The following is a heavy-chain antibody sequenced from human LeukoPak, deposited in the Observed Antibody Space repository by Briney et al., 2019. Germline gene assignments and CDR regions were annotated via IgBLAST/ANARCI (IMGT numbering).Heavy chain of an antibody. Sequence: PSETLSLTCTVSGGSISSYYWSWIRQPAGKGLEWIGRIYTSGSTNYNPSLKSRVTMSVDTSKYQFSLKLSSVTAADTAVYYCARDLRYYDSSGYYFSRHDAFDIWGQGTMVTVSS. D-gene: IGHD3-22*01. CDR3: ARDLRYYDSSGYYFSRHDAFDI. V-gene: IGHV4-4*07. J-gene: IGHJ3*02. CDR1: GGSISSYY. CDR2: IYTSGST.